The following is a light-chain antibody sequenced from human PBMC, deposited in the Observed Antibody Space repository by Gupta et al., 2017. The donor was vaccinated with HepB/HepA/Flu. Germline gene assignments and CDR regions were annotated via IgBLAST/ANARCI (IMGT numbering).Light chain of an antibody. CDR1: QSISSW. V-gene: IGKV1-5*03. CDR3: QQYNSYLGT. J-gene: IGKJ1*01. CDR2: KAS. Sequence: DIQMTQSPSTLSASVGDIVTITCRASQSISSWLAWYQQKPGKAPNLLIYKASSLESGVPSRFSGSGSGTEFTLTISSLQPDDFATYYCQQYNSYLGTFGQGTKVEIK.